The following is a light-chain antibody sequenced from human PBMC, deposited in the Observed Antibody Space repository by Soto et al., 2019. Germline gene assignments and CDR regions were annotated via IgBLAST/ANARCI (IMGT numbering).Light chain of an antibody. J-gene: IGKJ3*01. CDR3: QQLNSYPPT. CDR1: QGISSY. Sequence: DIPLTQSPSFLSASVGDRVTLTCRASQGISSYLAWYQQKPGKAPKLLIYAASTLQTGVPSRFSGSGSGTEFTLTISSLQPEDFATYYCQQLNSYPPTFGPGTKVDIK. V-gene: IGKV1-9*01. CDR2: AAS.